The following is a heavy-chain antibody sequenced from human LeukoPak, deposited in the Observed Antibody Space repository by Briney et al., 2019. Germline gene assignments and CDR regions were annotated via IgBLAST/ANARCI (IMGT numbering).Heavy chain of an antibody. J-gene: IGHJ5*01. V-gene: IGHV3-74*01. D-gene: IGHD6-13*01. Sequence: GGSLRLSCAASGFTFSTYWMHWVRQAPGKGLVWVSRINSDGSDTGYADSVKGRFTISRDNAKNTLYLQMNRLRAEDTAVYYCARDGTRSSWVAYNWFDSWGQGTLVTVSS. CDR3: ARDGTRSSWVAYNWFDS. CDR1: GFTFSTYW. CDR2: INSDGSDT.